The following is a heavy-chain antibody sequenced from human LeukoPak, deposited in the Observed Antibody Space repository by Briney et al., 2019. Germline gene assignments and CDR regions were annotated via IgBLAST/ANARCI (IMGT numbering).Heavy chain of an antibody. CDR3: ARAYDFWSGYYHRGFDY. J-gene: IGHJ4*02. D-gene: IGHD3-3*01. CDR2: IYYSGGT. CDR1: GGSLNSGGYY. V-gene: IGHV4-39*01. Sequence: SETLSLTCTVSGGSLNSGGYYWGWIRQPPGKGLEWIGSIYYSGGTYYNPSLKSRVTISVDTSRKQFSLKLSSVTAADTAVYYCARAYDFWSGYYHRGFDYWGQRTLVTVSS.